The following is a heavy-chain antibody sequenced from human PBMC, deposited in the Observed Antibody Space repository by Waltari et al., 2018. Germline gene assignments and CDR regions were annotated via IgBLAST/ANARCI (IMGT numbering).Heavy chain of an antibody. D-gene: IGHD3-22*01. Sequence: QVQLVQSGAEVKKPGASVKVSCKASGYTFTGYYMHWVRQAPGQGLEWMGRMNPNSVGTNYAQKLQGRVTMTRDTSISTAYMELSRLRSDDTAVYYCARDVIYYYDSSGYLPLGYWGQGTLVTVSS. CDR2: MNPNSVGT. CDR3: ARDVIYYYDSSGYLPLGY. V-gene: IGHV1-2*06. CDR1: GYTFTGYY. J-gene: IGHJ4*02.